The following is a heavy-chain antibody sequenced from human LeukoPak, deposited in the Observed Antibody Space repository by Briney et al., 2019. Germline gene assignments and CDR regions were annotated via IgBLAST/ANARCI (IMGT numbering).Heavy chain of an antibody. D-gene: IGHD3-10*01. Sequence: PSETLSLTCTVSGGSISSYYWSWIRQPPGKGLEWIGYIYYSGSTYYNPSLKSRVTISVDTSKNQFSLKLSSVTAADTAVYYCARGITMVRGVTSPNWFDPWGQGTLVTVSS. CDR2: IYYSGST. V-gene: IGHV4-59*12. CDR1: GGSISSYY. J-gene: IGHJ5*02. CDR3: ARGITMVRGVTSPNWFDP.